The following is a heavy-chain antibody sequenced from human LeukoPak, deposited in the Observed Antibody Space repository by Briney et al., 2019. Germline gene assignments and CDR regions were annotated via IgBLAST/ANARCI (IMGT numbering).Heavy chain of an antibody. CDR2: IIPIFGTA. Sequence: ASVKVSCKASGGTLSSYAISWVRQAPGQGLDWMGRIIPIFGTANYAQKLQGRVTITADKSTSTAYMELSSRRSEATAVYYCTRAGGYSGYGDWFDPWGQGTLVTVSS. CDR1: GGTLSSYA. D-gene: IGHD5-12*01. J-gene: IGHJ5*02. V-gene: IGHV1-69*06. CDR3: TRAGGYSGYGDWFDP.